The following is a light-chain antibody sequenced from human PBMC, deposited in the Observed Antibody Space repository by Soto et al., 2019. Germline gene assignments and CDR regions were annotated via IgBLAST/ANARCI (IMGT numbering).Light chain of an antibody. CDR3: ATWDDSLHGYV. CDR2: GNN. V-gene: IGLV1-40*01. J-gene: IGLJ1*01. CDR1: SSNIGTGFD. Sequence: QSVLTQPPSVSGAPGQRVTISCTGSSSNIGTGFDVHWYQQLPGTAPKLLIYGNNNRPSGVPDRFSGSKSGTSASLAISGLQSEDEADYYCATWDDSLHGYVFGTGTKLTVL.